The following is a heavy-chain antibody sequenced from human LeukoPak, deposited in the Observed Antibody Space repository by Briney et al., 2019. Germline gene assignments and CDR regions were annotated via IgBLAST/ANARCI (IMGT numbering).Heavy chain of an antibody. D-gene: IGHD5-24*01. V-gene: IGHV3-30*04. J-gene: IGHJ4*02. CDR2: ISYDGSNK. CDR3: ARAHTHGYKTDPFDY. CDR1: GFTFSSYA. Sequence: PGGSLRLSCAASGFTFSSYAMHWVRQAPGKGLEWVAVISYDGSNKYYADSVKGRFTISRDNSKNTLYLQMNSLRAEDTAVYYCARAHTHGYKTDPFDYWGQGTLVTVSS.